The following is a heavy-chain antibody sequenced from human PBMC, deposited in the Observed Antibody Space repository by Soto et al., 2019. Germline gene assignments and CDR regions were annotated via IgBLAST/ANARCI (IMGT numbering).Heavy chain of an antibody. CDR1: GYTFTKYA. J-gene: IGHJ4*02. CDR3: ARSSLQIYESMIDY. CDR2: INAGNGNT. Sequence: GASVKVSCKASGYTFTKYAIHWVRQAPGPRLEWMGWINAGNGNTKYSQKFQGRVTITRDTSASTAYLELSSLRSEDTAVYYCARSSLQIYESMIDYWGQGTLVTVSS. D-gene: IGHD3-3*01. V-gene: IGHV1-3*01.